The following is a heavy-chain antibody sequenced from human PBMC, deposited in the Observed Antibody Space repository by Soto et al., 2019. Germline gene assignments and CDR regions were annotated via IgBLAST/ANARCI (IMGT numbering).Heavy chain of an antibody. CDR2: ISYDGSNK. D-gene: IGHD4-17*01. Sequence: LRLSCAASGFTFSSYAMHWVRQAPGKGLEWVAVISYDGSNKYYADSVKGRFTISRDNSKNTLYLQMNSLRAEDTAVYYCASQGGDYGIDYWGQGTLVTVPS. J-gene: IGHJ4*02. V-gene: IGHV3-30-3*01. CDR3: ASQGGDYGIDY. CDR1: GFTFSSYA.